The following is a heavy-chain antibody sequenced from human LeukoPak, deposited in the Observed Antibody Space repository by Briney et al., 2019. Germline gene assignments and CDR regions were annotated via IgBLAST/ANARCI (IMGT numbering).Heavy chain of an antibody. V-gene: IGHV3-74*01. Sequence: PGGSLRLSCAASGFTFSSYWMHWVRQAPGKGLMWVSRINSDGSSTTYADSVRGRFTISRDNAKNTLYLQMNSLRAEDTAVYYCARVRDDYTDFDWWGQGTLVIVSS. CDR1: GFTFSSYW. J-gene: IGHJ4*02. CDR3: ARVRDDYTDFDW. D-gene: IGHD4-11*01. CDR2: INSDGSST.